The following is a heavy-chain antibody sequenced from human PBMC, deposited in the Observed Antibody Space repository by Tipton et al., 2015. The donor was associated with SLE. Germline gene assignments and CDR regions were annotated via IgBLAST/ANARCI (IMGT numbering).Heavy chain of an antibody. Sequence: RSLRLSCAASGFTFSSYGMHWVRQAPGKGLEWVAVIWYDGSNKYYADSVKGRFTISRDNSKNTLYLQMNSLRAEDTAVYYCARGFDFWSGYCPFDYWGQGTLVTVSS. CDR1: GFTFSSYG. CDR3: ARGFDFWSGYCPFDY. V-gene: IGHV3-33*01. J-gene: IGHJ4*02. CDR2: IWYDGSNK. D-gene: IGHD3-3*01.